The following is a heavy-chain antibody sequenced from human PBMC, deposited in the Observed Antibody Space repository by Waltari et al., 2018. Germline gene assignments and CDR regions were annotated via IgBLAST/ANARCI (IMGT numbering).Heavy chain of an antibody. CDR2: FDPEDGET. D-gene: IGHD6-13*01. CDR3: ATDLIAAAGYYYYYGMDV. CDR1: GYTLTELS. V-gene: IGHV1-24*01. Sequence: QVQLVQSGAEVKKPGASVKVSCKVSGYTLTELSMHWVRQAPGKGLEWMGGFDPEDGETSYAQKFQGRVTMTEDTSTDTAYMELSSLRSEDTAVYYCATDLIAAAGYYYYYGMDVWGQGTTVTVSS. J-gene: IGHJ6*02.